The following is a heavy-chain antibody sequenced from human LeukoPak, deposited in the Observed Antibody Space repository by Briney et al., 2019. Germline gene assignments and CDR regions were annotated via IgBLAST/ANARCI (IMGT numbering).Heavy chain of an antibody. CDR1: GFTFSSYA. CDR2: ISGSGGST. V-gene: IGHV3-23*01. Sequence: GGSLRLSCAASGFTFSSYAMSWVRQAPGKGLEWVSAISGSGGSTYYADSVKGRFTISRDNSKNTLYLRMNSLRAEDTAVYYCASGSGGYSYDMSPYYYDSSGYYPFDYWGQGTLVTVSS. CDR3: ASGSGGYSYDMSPYYYDSSGYYPFDY. J-gene: IGHJ4*02. D-gene: IGHD3-22*01.